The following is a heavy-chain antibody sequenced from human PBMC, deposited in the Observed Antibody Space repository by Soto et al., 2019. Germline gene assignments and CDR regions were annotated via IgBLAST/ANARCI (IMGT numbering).Heavy chain of an antibody. V-gene: IGHV3-11*04. D-gene: IGHD3-10*01. CDR3: LVGGSGSYFSALDYFAY. Sequence: GGSLRLSCAASTFTFSDYYMSWIRQAPGKGLEWVSYISSSGSTIYYADSVKGRFTISRDNSKNTLYLQMNSLRAEDTAVYYCLVGGSGSYFSALDYFAYWGQGTLVTVSS. J-gene: IGHJ4*02. CDR2: ISSSGSTI. CDR1: TFTFSDYY.